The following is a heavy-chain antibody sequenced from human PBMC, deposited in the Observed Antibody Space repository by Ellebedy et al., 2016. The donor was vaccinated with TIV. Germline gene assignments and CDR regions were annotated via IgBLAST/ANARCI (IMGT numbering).Heavy chain of an antibody. CDR3: ARGDILTGYYVGWFNP. J-gene: IGHJ5*02. CDR2: INPSGGST. D-gene: IGHD3-9*01. CDR1: GYTFTSYY. V-gene: IGHV1-46*01. Sequence: ASVKVSXXASGYTFTSYYMHWVRQAPGQGLEWMGIINPSGGSTSYAQKFQGRVTMTRDTSTSTVYTELSSLRSEDTAVYYCARGDILTGYYVGWFNPWGQGTLVTVSS.